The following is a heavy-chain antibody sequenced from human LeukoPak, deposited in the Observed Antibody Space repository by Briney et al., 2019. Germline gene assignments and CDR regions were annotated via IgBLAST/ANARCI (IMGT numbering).Heavy chain of an antibody. CDR3: AREGSCTSTSCCFDY. CDR1: GYTLTGYA. J-gene: IGHJ4*02. V-gene: IGHV1-18*01. Sequence: GASVKVSCKASGYTLTGYAISWVRQAPGQGLEWMGWISTYIGNTRYAQTFQGRVTVTTDTSTSTVYMEVRSVRSDDTAVYYCAREGSCTSTSCCFDYWGQGTLVTVSS. CDR2: ISTYIGNT. D-gene: IGHD2-2*01.